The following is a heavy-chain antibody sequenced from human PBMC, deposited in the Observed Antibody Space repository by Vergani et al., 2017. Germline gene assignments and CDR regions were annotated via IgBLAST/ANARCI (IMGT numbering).Heavy chain of an antibody. CDR2: IYPGDSET. D-gene: IGHD1-26*01. J-gene: IGHJ2*01. CDR3: AKRYSGELRNWYFDL. CDR1: GYTFTNYW. V-gene: IGHV5-51*01. Sequence: EVQLVQSGAEVKKPGESLKISCKGSGYTFTNYWIGWVRQMPGKGLEWMGIIYPGDSETRYSPSFQGQVTISADKSISTAYLQWSSLRASDTAMYYCAKRYSGELRNWYFDLWGRGTLVTVSS.